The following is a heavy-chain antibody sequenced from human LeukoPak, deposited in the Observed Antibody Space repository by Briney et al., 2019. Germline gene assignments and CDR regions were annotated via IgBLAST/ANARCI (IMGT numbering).Heavy chain of an antibody. J-gene: IGHJ4*02. Sequence: PGGSLRLSCAASGFTFSGYPIHWVRQAPGKGLEWVAVISYDGSNKYYADSVKGRFTISRDNSKNTLYLQMNSLRAEDTAVYYCAREGYYGSGSPPSLYFDYWGQGTLVTVSS. CDR1: GFTFSGYP. V-gene: IGHV3-30-3*01. CDR2: ISYDGSNK. CDR3: AREGYYGSGSPPSLYFDY. D-gene: IGHD3-10*01.